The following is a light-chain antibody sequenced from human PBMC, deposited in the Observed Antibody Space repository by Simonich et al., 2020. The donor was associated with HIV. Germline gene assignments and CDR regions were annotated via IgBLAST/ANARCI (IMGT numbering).Light chain of an antibody. CDR1: SVSIATNS. CDR3: QSYDSSNQV. V-gene: IGLV6-57*01. J-gene: IGLJ3*02. CDR2: EDN. Sequence: NFMLTQPHPVSESPGKTVTISCPRSSVSIATNSVQWYQQRPGSTPPTVIYEDNKRPSGFPDRFSGSIDSSSNSASLTISGLKTEDEADYYCQSYDSSNQVFGGGTKLTVL.